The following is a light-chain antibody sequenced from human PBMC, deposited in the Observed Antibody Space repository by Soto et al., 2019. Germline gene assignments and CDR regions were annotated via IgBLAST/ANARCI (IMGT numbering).Light chain of an antibody. Sequence: ENVLTQSPGTLSLSPGERATLSCRASQTVRGRYLAWYQQKSGQAPRLLIYLASTRATGIPDRFSGSGSGTEFTLTISRLEPEDFAVYHCQQYGSLPWTFGQGTKVEIK. V-gene: IGKV3-20*01. J-gene: IGKJ1*01. CDR2: LAS. CDR3: QQYGSLPWT. CDR1: QTVRGRY.